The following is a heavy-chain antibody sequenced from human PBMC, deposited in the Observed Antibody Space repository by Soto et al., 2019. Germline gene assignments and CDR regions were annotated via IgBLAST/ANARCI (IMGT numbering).Heavy chain of an antibody. D-gene: IGHD2-2*01. J-gene: IGHJ4*02. CDR3: ARINSDCVRTSCHLDY. Sequence: QVQLVQSGAEVKKPGASVKVSCKASGYTFTNFDINWVRQAPGQGLEWMGWTNPKRCDAGYAQKFQGRVTMTRDTSKSIAYMEVSSLRSEDTAMYYCARINSDCVRTSCHLDYWGQGTLVTVSS. V-gene: IGHV1-8*01. CDR2: TNPKRCDA. CDR1: GYTFTNFD.